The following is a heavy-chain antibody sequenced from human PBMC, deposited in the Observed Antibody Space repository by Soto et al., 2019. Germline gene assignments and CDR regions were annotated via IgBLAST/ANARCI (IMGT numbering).Heavy chain of an antibody. CDR1: GGSISSGGYY. CDR3: ARDIPSPPGSYYDSSGYYSDY. V-gene: IGHV4-31*03. D-gene: IGHD3-22*01. Sequence: SETLALTCTVSGGSISSGGYYWSWIRQHPGKGLEWIGYIYYSGSTYYNPSLKSRVTISVDTSKNQFSLKLSSVTAADTAVYYCARDIPSPPGSYYDSSGYYSDYWGQGTLVTVSS. CDR2: IYYSGST. J-gene: IGHJ4*02.